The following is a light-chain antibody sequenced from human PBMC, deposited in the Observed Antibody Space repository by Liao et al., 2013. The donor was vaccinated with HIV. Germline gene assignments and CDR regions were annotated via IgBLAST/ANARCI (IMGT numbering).Light chain of an antibody. CDR1: KLGDKY. Sequence: SYHLTQPPSVSVSPGQTASITCSGDKLGDKYASWYQQRPGQSPVLVLYQDDKRPSGIPERFAGSNSGITATLTISGTQTIDEADYYCQTWDSNTFVFGTGTKVTVL. CDR2: QDD. V-gene: IGLV3-1*01. CDR3: QTWDSNTFV. J-gene: IGLJ1*01.